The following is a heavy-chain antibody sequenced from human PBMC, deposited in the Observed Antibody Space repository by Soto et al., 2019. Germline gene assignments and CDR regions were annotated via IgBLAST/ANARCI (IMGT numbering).Heavy chain of an antibody. J-gene: IGHJ6*02. CDR3: ARESLQMTYYYYYGMEV. CDR1: GYTFTSDG. V-gene: IGHV1-18*01. CDR2: ISAYNGNT. D-gene: IGHD4-4*01. Sequence: QVQLVQSGAEVKKPGAAVKVSCKASGYTFTSDGISWVRQAPGLWHEWMGWISAYNGNTNYAQKLQGRVTMTTDTSTSTAYMELRSLRYDDTAESYCARESLQMTYYYYYGMEVWGPGITVTVSS.